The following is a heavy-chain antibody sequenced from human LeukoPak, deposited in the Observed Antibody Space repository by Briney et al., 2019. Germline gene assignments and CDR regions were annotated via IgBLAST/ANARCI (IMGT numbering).Heavy chain of an antibody. D-gene: IGHD6-19*01. V-gene: IGHV6-1*01. CDR3: ARGAVAVRNAFDI. CDR2: TYYSSKWYN. CDR1: GDSFSSNSAA. Sequence: SQTLSLTCAISGDSFSSNSAAWNWIRQSPPRGLEWLGRTYYSSKWYNDYAVSVKSRITINPDTSKNQFSLQLNSVTPEDTALYYCARGAVAVRNAFDIWGQGTMVTVSS. J-gene: IGHJ3*02.